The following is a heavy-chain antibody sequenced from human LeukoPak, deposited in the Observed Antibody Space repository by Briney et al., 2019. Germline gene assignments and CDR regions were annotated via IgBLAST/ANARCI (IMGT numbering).Heavy chain of an antibody. V-gene: IGHV3-66*01. CDR3: ARVVRGYSSSWYHDYYYYYGMDV. CDR2: IYSGGST. CDR1: GFTVSSNY. J-gene: IGHJ6*02. Sequence: QPGGSLRLSCAASGFTVSSNYMSWVRQAPGKGLEWVSVIYSGGSTYYADSVKGRFTISRDNSKNTLYLQMNSLRAEDTAVYYYARVVRGYSSSWYHDYYYYYGMDVWGQGTTVTVSS. D-gene: IGHD6-13*01.